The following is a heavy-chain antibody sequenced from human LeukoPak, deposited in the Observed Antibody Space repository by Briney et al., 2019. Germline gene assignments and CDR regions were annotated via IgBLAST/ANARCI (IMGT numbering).Heavy chain of an antibody. J-gene: IGHJ4*02. Sequence: SETLSLTCTVSGGSIGSYYWSWIRQPPGKGLEWIGRIYTSGSANYNPSLKSRVTMSVDTSKNQFSLKLSSVTAADTAVYYCARVVDYGDYEGTDYWGQGTLVTVSS. CDR1: GGSIGSYY. CDR2: IYTSGSA. V-gene: IGHV4-4*07. CDR3: ARVVDYGDYEGTDY. D-gene: IGHD4-17*01.